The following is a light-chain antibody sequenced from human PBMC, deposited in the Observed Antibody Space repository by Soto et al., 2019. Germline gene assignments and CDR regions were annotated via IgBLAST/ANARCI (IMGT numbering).Light chain of an antibody. J-gene: IGLJ1*01. Sequence: QSALTQPPSASGSPGQSVAISCTGTSSDVGGYNYVSWYQQHPGKAPKLMIYEVNNRRSGVPDRFSGSKSGNTASLTVSGLQAEDEADYYCSSYAGSSNVFGTGTKLTVL. CDR1: SSDVGGYNY. CDR3: SSYAGSSNV. CDR2: EVN. V-gene: IGLV2-8*01.